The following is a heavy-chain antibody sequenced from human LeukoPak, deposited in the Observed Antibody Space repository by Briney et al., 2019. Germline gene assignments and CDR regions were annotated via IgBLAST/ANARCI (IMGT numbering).Heavy chain of an antibody. CDR3: ARRRDSTFDY. V-gene: IGHV4-39*01. CDR1: GGSLSSGTYC. Sequence: PSETLSLTCTVSGGSLSSGTYCWGWIRQPPGKGLEWIGDICYSGSTYYNPPLKSRVTISVDTSKNQFSLNVYSVTAADTALYYCARRRDSTFDYWGQGTLVTVSS. CDR2: ICYSGST. D-gene: IGHD2-21*02. J-gene: IGHJ4*02.